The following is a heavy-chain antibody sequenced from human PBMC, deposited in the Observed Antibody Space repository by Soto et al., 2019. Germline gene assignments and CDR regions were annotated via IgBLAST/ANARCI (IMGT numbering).Heavy chain of an antibody. CDR2: IIPIFGTA. CDR3: AREVGSSGYVHNWFDP. CDR1: GGTFSSYA. D-gene: IGHD5-12*01. J-gene: IGHJ5*02. V-gene: IGHV1-69*01. Sequence: QVQLVQSGAEVKKPGSSVKVSCKASGGTFSSYAISWVRQGPGQGLEWMGGIIPIFGTANYAQMFQGRVTITADESTSTAYMELSRLRSEDTAVYYCAREVGSSGYVHNWFDPWGQGTLVTVSS.